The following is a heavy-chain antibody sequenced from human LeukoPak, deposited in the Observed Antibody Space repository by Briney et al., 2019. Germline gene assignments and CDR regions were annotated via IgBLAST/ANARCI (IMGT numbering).Heavy chain of an antibody. D-gene: IGHD6-13*01. CDR2: IYTSGST. CDR1: GGSISSYY. V-gene: IGHV4-4*07. Sequence: SETLSLTCTVSGGSISSYYRSWIRQPAGKGLEWIGRIYTSGSTDYNPSLKSRVTMSVDTSKNQFSLKLTSVTAADTAVYYCARGIAAASERALDIWGQGTTVTVSS. J-gene: IGHJ3*02. CDR3: ARGIAAASERALDI.